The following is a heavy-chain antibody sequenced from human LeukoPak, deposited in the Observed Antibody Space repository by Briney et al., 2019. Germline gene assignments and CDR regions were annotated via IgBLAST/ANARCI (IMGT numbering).Heavy chain of an antibody. J-gene: IGHJ4*02. D-gene: IGHD3-16*01. CDR1: GYTFNSYS. CDR2: INAYNGNT. CDR3: ARDGFRGPSDY. Sequence: ASVKVSCKASGYTFNSYSINWVRQAPGQGLEWMGSINAYNGNTNYAQKVQGRVTMTTDTSTSTAYMELRGLRSDDTALYYCARDGFRGPSDYWGQGTLVTVSS. V-gene: IGHV1-18*01.